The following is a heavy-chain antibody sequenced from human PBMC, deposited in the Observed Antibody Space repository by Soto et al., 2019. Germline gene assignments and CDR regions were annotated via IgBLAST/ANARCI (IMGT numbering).Heavy chain of an antibody. CDR2: INKDGSEK. D-gene: IGHD3-22*01. J-gene: IGHJ4*02. CDR1: GFTFTTCW. CDR3: ATRPCEVNYYGVFDY. V-gene: IGHV3-7*03. Sequence: PGGSLRLSCEASGFTFTTCWMTWVCQAPGKGLEWVANINKDGSEKSYVDSVNGRFTISRDNAKNSLFLQMNSLRAEDAAVYYCATRPCEVNYYGVFDYWGQGALVTVSS.